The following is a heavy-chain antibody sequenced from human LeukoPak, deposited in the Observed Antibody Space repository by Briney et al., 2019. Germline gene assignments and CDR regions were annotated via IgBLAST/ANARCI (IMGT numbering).Heavy chain of an antibody. D-gene: IGHD3-9*01. CDR2: ISSSGSTI. CDR3: ARASTQYDILTGYNWFDP. J-gene: IGHJ5*02. CDR1: GFTFSSYG. V-gene: IGHV3-48*04. Sequence: GGSLRLSCAASGFTFSSYGMHWIRQAPGKGLEWVSYISSSGSTIYYADSVKGRFTISRDNAKNSLYLQMNSLRAEDTAVYYCARASTQYDILTGYNWFDPWGQGTLVTVSS.